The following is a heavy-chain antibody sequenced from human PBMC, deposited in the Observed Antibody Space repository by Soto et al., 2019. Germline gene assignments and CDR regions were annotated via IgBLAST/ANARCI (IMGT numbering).Heavy chain of an antibody. D-gene: IGHD6-13*01. CDR3: TRDASRDSSARGWFAP. CDR2: ISSNSAYI. V-gene: IGHV3-21*01. J-gene: IGHJ5*02. CDR1: GVTCVSFT. Sequence: PGGSLSLCWAASGVTCVSFTRNWIRQAPGNGLEWVSTISSNSAYIYYTDALRGRFTISRDNTKNSLHLQMNSLRAEDTAVYYCTRDASRDSSARGWFAPWGPGTLVTVSS.